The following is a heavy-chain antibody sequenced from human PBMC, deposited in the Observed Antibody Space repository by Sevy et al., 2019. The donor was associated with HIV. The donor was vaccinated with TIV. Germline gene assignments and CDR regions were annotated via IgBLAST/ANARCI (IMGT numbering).Heavy chain of an antibody. CDR1: GYTFTGYY. D-gene: IGHD2-21*02. CDR3: ARSGGGDCLANDY. V-gene: IGHV1-2*02. Sequence: ASVKVSCKASGYTFTGYYMHWVRQAPGQGLEWMGWINPNSGGTNYAQKFQGRVTMTRDTSISTAYMELSRRRSDDTAVYYCARSGGGDCLANDYWGQGTLVTVSS. J-gene: IGHJ4*02. CDR2: INPNSGGT.